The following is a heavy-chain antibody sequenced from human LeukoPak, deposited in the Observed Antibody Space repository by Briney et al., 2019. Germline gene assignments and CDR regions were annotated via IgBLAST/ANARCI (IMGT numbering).Heavy chain of an antibody. Sequence: SETLSLTGTVFGVPISSHYWNWIRQPPGKGLEWIGYVYSSGSINYTPSLKSRGTISIDTSQNKFSLRLDPVTAADTPLCYCARASLNDYLRSAHGDYFDFWGQGTLVAVSS. CDR2: VYSSGSI. J-gene: IGHJ4*02. CDR3: ARASLNDYLRSAHGDYFDF. D-gene: IGHD3-10*02. V-gene: IGHV4-59*08. CDR1: GVPISSHY.